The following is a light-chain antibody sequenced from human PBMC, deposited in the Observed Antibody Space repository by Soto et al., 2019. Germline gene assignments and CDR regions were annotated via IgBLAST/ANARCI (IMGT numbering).Light chain of an antibody. Sequence: EIVMTQSPATLSVSPGERATLSCRASQSVSSNLAWYQQKPGQAPRLLIYAASTRATGIPARFSGSGSGTEFTLTISSLQSEDFALYYCQQYNNWPPEFTFGQGTRVEIK. J-gene: IGKJ2*01. V-gene: IGKV3-15*01. CDR3: QQYNNWPPEFT. CDR1: QSVSSN. CDR2: AAS.